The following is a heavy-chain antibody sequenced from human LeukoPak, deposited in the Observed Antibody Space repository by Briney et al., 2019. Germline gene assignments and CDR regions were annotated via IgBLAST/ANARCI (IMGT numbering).Heavy chain of an antibody. V-gene: IGHV4-31*03. CDR3: ARDRVTMVRGVKGPYYFDY. CDR1: GGSISSGGYY. CDR2: IYYSGST. Sequence: SQTLSLTCTVSGGSISSGGYYWSWIRQHPGKGLEWIGYIYYSGSTYYNPSLKSRVTISVDTSKNQFSLKLSSVTAADTAVYYCARDRVTMVRGVKGPYYFDYWGQGTLVTVSS. J-gene: IGHJ4*02. D-gene: IGHD3-10*01.